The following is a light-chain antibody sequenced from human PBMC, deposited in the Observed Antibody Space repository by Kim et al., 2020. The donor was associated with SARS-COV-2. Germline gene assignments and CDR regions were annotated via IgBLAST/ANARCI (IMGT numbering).Light chain of an antibody. J-gene: IGKJ4*01. CDR1: QTIAANY. CDR2: SVS. Sequence: SPGERATLSCKASQTIAANYLAWYQQKPGQAPKLLIFSVSKRATGIPDRFSGSGSGTDFTLTISRLEPEDFAVYYCQEYISAPRLTFGGGTKLEI. V-gene: IGKV3-20*01. CDR3: QEYISAPRLT.